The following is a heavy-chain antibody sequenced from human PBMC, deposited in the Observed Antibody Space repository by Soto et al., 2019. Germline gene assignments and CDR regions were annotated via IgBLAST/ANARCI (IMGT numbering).Heavy chain of an antibody. CDR1: GFIFSNYA. V-gene: IGHV3-23*01. CDR3: AKDRVGYYDSNGYYAFNY. D-gene: IGHD3-22*01. CDR2: LTNSGGRT. Sequence: EVQLLEAGGGLVQPGGSLRLSCAASGFIFSNYAMSWVGQAPGKGLEWVSGLTNSGGRTYYADSVKGQFTISRDNSKNALYLQMNSLRAEDTAVYYCAKDRVGYYDSNGYYAFNYWGQGTLVTVSS. J-gene: IGHJ4*02.